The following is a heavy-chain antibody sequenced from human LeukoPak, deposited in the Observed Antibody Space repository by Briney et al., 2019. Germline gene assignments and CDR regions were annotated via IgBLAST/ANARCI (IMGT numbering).Heavy chain of an antibody. J-gene: IGHJ4*02. V-gene: IGHV1-8*01. CDR2: MNPNSGNT. CDR1: GYTFTSYD. Sequence: ASVKVSCKASGYTFTSYDINWVRQATGQGLEWMGWMNPNSGNTGYAQKFQGRVTMTRNTSISTAYMELSSLRSEDTAVYYCARDLKRLTSGWITAAAGDYWGQGTLVTGSS. D-gene: IGHD6-19*01. CDR3: ARDLKRLTSGWITAAAGDY.